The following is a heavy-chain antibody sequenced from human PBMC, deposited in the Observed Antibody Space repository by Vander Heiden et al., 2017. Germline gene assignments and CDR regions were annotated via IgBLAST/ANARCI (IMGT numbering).Heavy chain of an antibody. J-gene: IGHJ6*02. CDR1: GFTFSNYG. D-gene: IGHD2-21*02. CDR3: ARAFDIWVTGEESGLAV. V-gene: IGHV3-33*01. CDR2: SWYDGTNK. Sequence: QEQLVESGGGVVQPGRSLRPSCAASGFTFSNYGMHWVGQAPGKWLEWVAVSWYDGTNKDYADSVKGRFTISRDNSKNTLYLQMNSLRAEDTAVYYCARAFDIWVTGEESGLAVWGQGTTVTVSS.